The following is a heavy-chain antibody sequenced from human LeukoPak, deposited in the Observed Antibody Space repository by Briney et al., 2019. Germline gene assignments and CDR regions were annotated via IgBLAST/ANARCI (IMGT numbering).Heavy chain of an antibody. CDR1: GGSISTSNYY. Sequence: SETLSLTCTVSGGSISTSNYYWGWIRQPPGKGLEWIGNIFYSGSTYYNPSLKSRVTISVDTSKNQFSLKLSSVTAADTAVYYCARQSGSYLGFDPWGQGTLVTVSS. V-gene: IGHV4-39*01. CDR2: IFYSGST. D-gene: IGHD1-26*01. J-gene: IGHJ5*02. CDR3: ARQSGSYLGFDP.